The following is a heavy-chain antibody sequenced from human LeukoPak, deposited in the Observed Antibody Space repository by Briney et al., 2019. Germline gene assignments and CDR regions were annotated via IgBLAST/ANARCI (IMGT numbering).Heavy chain of an antibody. Sequence: ASVKVSCKASGYTFASYYMHWVRQAPGQGLEWMGIINPSGGSTSYAQKFQGRVTMTRDMSTSTVYMELSSLRSGDTAVYYCATGLRDDIGFDYWGQGTLVTVSS. V-gene: IGHV1-46*01. CDR3: ATGLRDDIGFDY. CDR2: INPSGGST. CDR1: GYTFASYY. D-gene: IGHD3-9*01. J-gene: IGHJ4*02.